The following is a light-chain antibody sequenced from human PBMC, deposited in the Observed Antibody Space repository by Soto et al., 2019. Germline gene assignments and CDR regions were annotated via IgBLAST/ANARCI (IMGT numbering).Light chain of an antibody. CDR3: QQYGISPRT. J-gene: IGKJ1*01. CDR2: GAS. V-gene: IGKV3-20*01. Sequence: EIVLTQSPGTLSLSPGERATLSCRASQSISTSYLAWYQQKPGQAPRLLIYGASTRATGIPDRFTGRGAGTDFSLTISRLEPEDFAVDYCQQYGISPRTFGQGTQVDIK. CDR1: QSISTSY.